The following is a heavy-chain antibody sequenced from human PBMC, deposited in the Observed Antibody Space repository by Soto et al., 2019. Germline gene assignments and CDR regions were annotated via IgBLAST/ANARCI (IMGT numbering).Heavy chain of an antibody. D-gene: IGHD3-10*01. CDR2: ISYDVTNK. V-gene: IGHV3-30*19. J-gene: IGHJ6*02. CDR3: ATSRGSDYYYYYGMDV. Sequence: QVQLVESGGGVVQPGRSLRLSCAASGFTFSSSGMHWVRQAPGKGLEWVAVISYDVTNKDFADSVKGRFTISRDNSKNTVYLQMNSLRAADTAVYYCATSRGSDYYYYYGMDVWGQGTTVTVSS. CDR1: GFTFSSSG.